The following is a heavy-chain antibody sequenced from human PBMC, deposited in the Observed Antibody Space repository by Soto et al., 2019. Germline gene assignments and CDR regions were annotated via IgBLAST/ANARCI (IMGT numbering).Heavy chain of an antibody. D-gene: IGHD6-19*01. J-gene: IGHJ4*02. Sequence: QVQLVQSGAEVKKPGASVKVSCKASGYTFTSYGISWVRQAPGQGLEWMGWISAYNGNTNYAQKLQGRVTMTTDTATSTAYMELRSLRSDDTAVYFCARVSGYRSGWYFGVRGSFDYWGQGTLVTVSS. CDR3: ARVSGYRSGWYFGVRGSFDY. CDR2: ISAYNGNT. V-gene: IGHV1-18*01. CDR1: GYTFTSYG.